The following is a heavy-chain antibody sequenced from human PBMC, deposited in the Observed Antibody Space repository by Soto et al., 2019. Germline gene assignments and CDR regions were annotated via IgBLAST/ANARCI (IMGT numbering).Heavy chain of an antibody. J-gene: IGHJ5*02. CDR1: GGSFSCYY. D-gene: IGHD6-13*01. CDR2: INHSGST. Sequence: SETLSLTCAVYGGSFSCYYWSWIRQPPGKGLEWIGEINHSGSTNYNPSLKSRVTISVDTSKNQFSLKLSSVTAADTAVYYCARGASGVAAAGRGEYNWFDPWGQGTLVTVSS. V-gene: IGHV4-34*01. CDR3: ARGASGVAAAGRGEYNWFDP.